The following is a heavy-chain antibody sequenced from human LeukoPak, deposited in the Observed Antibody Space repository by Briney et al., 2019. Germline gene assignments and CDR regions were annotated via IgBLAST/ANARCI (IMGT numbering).Heavy chain of an antibody. D-gene: IGHD3-22*01. CDR1: GFTFDDYA. Sequence: GGSLRLSCAASGFTFDDYAMHWVRQAPGKGLEWVSGISWNSGSIGYADSVKGRFTISRDNAKNSLYLQMNSLRAEDTAVYYCARVRHYYDSSGYEVFWFDPWGQGTLVTVSS. CDR2: ISWNSGSI. J-gene: IGHJ5*02. CDR3: ARVRHYYDSSGYEVFWFDP. V-gene: IGHV3-9*01.